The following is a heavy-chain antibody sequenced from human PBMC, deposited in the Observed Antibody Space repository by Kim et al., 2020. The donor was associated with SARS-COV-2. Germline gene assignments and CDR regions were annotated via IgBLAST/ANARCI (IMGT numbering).Heavy chain of an antibody. CDR1: GFTFSSYW. D-gene: IGHD3-3*01. CDR3: ARSYDFWGSGSANHYYYGMDV. V-gene: IGHV3-74*01. Sequence: GGSLRLSCAASGFTFSSYWMHWVRQAPGKGLVWVSRINSDGSSTSYADSVKGRFTISRDNAKNTLYLQMNSLRAEDTAVYYCARSYDFWGSGSANHYYYGMDVWGQGTTVTVSS. J-gene: IGHJ6*02. CDR2: INSDGSST.